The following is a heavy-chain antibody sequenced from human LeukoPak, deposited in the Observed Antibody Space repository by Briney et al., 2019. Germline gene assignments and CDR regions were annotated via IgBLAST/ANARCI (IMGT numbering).Heavy chain of an antibody. D-gene: IGHD3-10*01. CDR3: ARDFYASGSLDY. Sequence: GGSLILSCAASGFSFSSYWMNWVRQAPGKGLEWVDNIKQDGSYKYYVDSVRGRFTISRDNTKNLLYLQMNSLRAEDTAVYYCARDFYASGSLDYWGQGTLVTVSS. CDR2: IKQDGSYK. CDR1: GFSFSSYW. J-gene: IGHJ4*02. V-gene: IGHV3-7*01.